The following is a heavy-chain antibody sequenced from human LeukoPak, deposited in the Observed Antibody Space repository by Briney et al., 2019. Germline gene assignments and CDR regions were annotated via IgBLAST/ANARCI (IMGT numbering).Heavy chain of an antibody. V-gene: IGHV3-30*02. CDR1: GFTFSSYG. D-gene: IGHD5-24*01. CDR3: AKAADGYKPFDY. J-gene: IGHJ4*02. Sequence: GGSLRLSCAASGFTFSSYGTHWVRQAPGKGLEWVAFIRYDGSNKYYADSVKGRFTISRDNSKNTLYLQMNSLRADDTAVYYCAKAADGYKPFDYWGQGTLVTVSS. CDR2: IRYDGSNK.